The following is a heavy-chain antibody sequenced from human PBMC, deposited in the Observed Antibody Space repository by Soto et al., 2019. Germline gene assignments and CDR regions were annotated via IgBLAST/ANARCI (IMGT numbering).Heavy chain of an antibody. V-gene: IGHV1-46*01. CDR1: GCTFTSSY. J-gene: IGHJ6*02. Sequence: QVQLVQSGAEVKKPGASVNVSGKASGCTFTSSYIHWVRQAPGQGFEWMGIINPSGGGTSYSQKLQGRVTLTRDTSTRTIYMELNSLRSEDTAVYYCARGPGASGLDVWGQGTTVTVSS. D-gene: IGHD2-8*02. CDR2: INPSGGGT. CDR3: ARGPGASGLDV.